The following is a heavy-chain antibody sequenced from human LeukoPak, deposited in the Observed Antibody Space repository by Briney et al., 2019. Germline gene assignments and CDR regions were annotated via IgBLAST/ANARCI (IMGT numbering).Heavy chain of an antibody. Sequence: SGGSLRLSCAASGFIFSSYAMHWVRQAPGKGLEWVAVISYDGSNKYYADSVKGRFTISRDNSKNTLYLQMNSLRAEDTAVYYCAREDCSGGSCDSGAFDIWGQGTMVTVSS. CDR2: ISYDGSNK. V-gene: IGHV3-30-3*01. J-gene: IGHJ3*02. CDR1: GFIFSSYA. D-gene: IGHD2-15*01. CDR3: AREDCSGGSCDSGAFDI.